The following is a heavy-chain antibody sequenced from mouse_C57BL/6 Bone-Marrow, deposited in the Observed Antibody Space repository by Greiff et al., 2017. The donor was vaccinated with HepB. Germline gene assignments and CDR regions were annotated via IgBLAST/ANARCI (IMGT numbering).Heavy chain of an antibody. J-gene: IGHJ2*01. Sequence: VQLQQSGAELVRPGASVKLSCTASGFNIKDDYMHWVKQRPEQGLEWIGWIDPENGDTEYASKFQGKATITADTSSNTAYLQLSSLTSEDTAVYYCTTGTYYYGDYWGQGTTLTVSS. D-gene: IGHD1-1*01. CDR1: GFNIKDDY. CDR3: TTGTYYYGDY. CDR2: IDPENGDT. V-gene: IGHV14-4*01.